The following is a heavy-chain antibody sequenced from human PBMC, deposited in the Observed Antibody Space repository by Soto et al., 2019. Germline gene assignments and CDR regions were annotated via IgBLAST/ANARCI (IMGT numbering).Heavy chain of an antibody. Sequence: ASVKVSCKASGGTSSSYAISWVRQAPGQGLEWMGGIIPIFGTANYAQKFQGRVTITADESTSTAYMELSSLRSEDTAVYYCAGGDTVTGYYYYGMDVWGQGTTVTVS. CDR1: GGTSSSYA. CDR3: AGGDTVTGYYYYGMDV. D-gene: IGHD4-4*01. V-gene: IGHV1-69*01. CDR2: IIPIFGTA. J-gene: IGHJ6*02.